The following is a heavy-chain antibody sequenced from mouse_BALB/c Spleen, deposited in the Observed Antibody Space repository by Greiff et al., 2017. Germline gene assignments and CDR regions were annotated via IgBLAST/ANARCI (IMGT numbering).Heavy chain of an antibody. D-gene: IGHD1-1*01. J-gene: IGHJ2*01. Sequence: EVKLMESGGGLVKPGGSLKLSCAASGFTFSSYAMSWVRQSPEKRLEWVAEISSGGSYTYYPDTVTGRFTISRDNAKNTLYLEMSSLRSEDTAMYYCARSPGYYYGSSYDYWGQSTTLTVSS. CDR3: ARSPGYYYGSSYDY. CDR1: GFTFSSYA. CDR2: ISSGGSYT. V-gene: IGHV5-9-4*01.